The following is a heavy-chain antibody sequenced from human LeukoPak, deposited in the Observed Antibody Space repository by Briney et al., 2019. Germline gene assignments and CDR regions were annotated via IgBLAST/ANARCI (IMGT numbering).Heavy chain of an antibody. CDR1: GCSISSGDYY. J-gene: IGHJ4*02. CDR3: ASYDYVWGSLDY. Sequence: PSQTLSLTCTVSGCSISSGDYYWSWIREPPGKGLVWIGYIYYSGSTYYNPSLKGRVTISVDTSKNQFSLKLSSVTAADTAVYYCASYDYVWGSLDYWGQGTLVTVSS. CDR2: IYYSGST. D-gene: IGHD3-16*01. V-gene: IGHV4-30-4*01.